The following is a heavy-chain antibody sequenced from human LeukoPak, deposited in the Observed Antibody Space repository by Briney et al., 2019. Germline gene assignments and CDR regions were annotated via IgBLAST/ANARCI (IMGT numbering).Heavy chain of an antibody. Sequence: PSQTLSLTCTVSGGSISSGSYYWSWIRQPAGKGLEWIGRIYTSGSTNYNPSLKSRVTISVDTSKNQFSLKLSSVTAADTAVHYRARDSGSYYGVDYWGQGTLVTVSS. V-gene: IGHV4-61*02. D-gene: IGHD1-26*01. J-gene: IGHJ4*02. CDR2: IYTSGST. CDR1: GGSISSGSYY. CDR3: ARDSGSYYGVDY.